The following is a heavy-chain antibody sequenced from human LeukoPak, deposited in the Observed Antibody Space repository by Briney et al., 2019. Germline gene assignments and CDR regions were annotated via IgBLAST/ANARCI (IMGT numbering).Heavy chain of an antibody. Sequence: GSLRLSCTASGFTFGDYAMSWFRQAPGKGLEWVGFIRSKAYGGTTEYAASVKGRFTISRDDSKSIAYLQMNSLKTEDTAVYYCTRDKVSMWLFNYFDYWGQGTLVTVSS. V-gene: IGHV3-49*03. CDR3: TRDKVSMWLFNYFDY. D-gene: IGHD3-22*01. CDR1: GFTFGDYA. J-gene: IGHJ4*02. CDR2: IRSKAYGGTT.